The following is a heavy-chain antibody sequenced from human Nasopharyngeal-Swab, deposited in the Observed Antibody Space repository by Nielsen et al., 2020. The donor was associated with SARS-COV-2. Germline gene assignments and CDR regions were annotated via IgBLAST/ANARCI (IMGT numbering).Heavy chain of an antibody. CDR1: GFTFSSYH. CDR3: ARDATGYYTYFQH. J-gene: IGHJ1*01. Sequence: GESLKISCAASGFTFSSYHMNWVRQAPGKGLEWVSYISTTSSSIYYADSVKGRFTISRDNAKNSLYLQMNSLRDEDTAVYYCARDATGYYTYFQHWGQGTLVTVSS. D-gene: IGHD3/OR15-3a*01. V-gene: IGHV3-48*02. CDR2: ISTTSSSI.